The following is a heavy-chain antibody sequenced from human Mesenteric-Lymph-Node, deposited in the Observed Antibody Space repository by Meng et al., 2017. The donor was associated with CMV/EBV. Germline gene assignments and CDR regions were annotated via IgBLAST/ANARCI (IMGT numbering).Heavy chain of an antibody. D-gene: IGHD2-15*01. CDR2: VNPNSGGT. CDR3: TRDGGSFDF. J-gene: IGHJ4*02. Sequence: ASVKVSCKASGYTFITYGISWVRQAPGQGLEWMGWVNPNSGGTKYAQKFQGRVTMTRDTSITTVYIDLSGLTSDDTAVYYCTRDGGSFDFWGQGTLVTVSS. V-gene: IGHV1-2*02. CDR1: GYTFITYG.